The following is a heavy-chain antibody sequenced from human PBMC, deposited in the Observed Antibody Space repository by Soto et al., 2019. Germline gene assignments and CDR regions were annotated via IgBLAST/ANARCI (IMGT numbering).Heavy chain of an antibody. CDR3: AKDWLGGGGHGFIYNWFDP. Sequence: QVQLVESGGGVVQPGRSLRLSCAASGFTFSSYGIHWVRQAPGKGLEWVTVISYDGINKFYADSVKGRFTISRDDSKNTVFRQMDRLRPEDTAMYYCAKDWLGGGGHGFIYNWFDPWGQGTLVTVSS. J-gene: IGHJ5*02. CDR1: GFTFSSYG. V-gene: IGHV3-30*18. D-gene: IGHD3-10*01. CDR2: ISYDGINK.